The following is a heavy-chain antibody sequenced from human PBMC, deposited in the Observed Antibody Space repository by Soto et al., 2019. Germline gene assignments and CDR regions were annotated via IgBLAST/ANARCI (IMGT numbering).Heavy chain of an antibody. J-gene: IGHJ4*02. D-gene: IGHD1-1*01. CDR2: MYYSGGT. V-gene: IGHV4-61*01. CDR1: AGSVSSGSYY. CDR3: AAGWNPRPLDY. Sequence: QVQLQESGPGLVKPSETLSLTCTVSAGSVSSGSYYWSWIRQPPGKGLEWIGYMYYSGGTNQNPSLKSRVTISVDTSKNQFSLKLISMSAADTAVYYCAAGWNPRPLDYWGQGTLVTVSS.